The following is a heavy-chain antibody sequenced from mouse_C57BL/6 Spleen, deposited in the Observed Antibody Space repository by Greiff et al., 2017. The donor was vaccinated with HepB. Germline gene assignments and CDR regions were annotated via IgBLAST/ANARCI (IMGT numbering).Heavy chain of an antibody. CDR3: AGSGQLFDY. D-gene: IGHD3-3*01. J-gene: IGHJ2*01. CDR2: INPSTGGT. V-gene: IGHV1-42*01. Sequence: VQLQQSGPELVKPGASVKISCTASGYSFTGYYMNWVKQSPEKSLEWIGEINPSTGGTTYNQTFKAKATLTVDKSSSTAYMQLKSLTSEDSAVYYCAGSGQLFDYWGQGTTLTVSS. CDR1: GYSFTGYY.